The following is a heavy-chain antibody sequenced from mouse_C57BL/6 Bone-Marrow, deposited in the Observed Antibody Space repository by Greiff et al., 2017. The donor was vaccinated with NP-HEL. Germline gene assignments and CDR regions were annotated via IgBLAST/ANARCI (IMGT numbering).Heavy chain of an antibody. D-gene: IGHD4-1*01. Sequence: VQLQQSGAELAKPGASVKLSCTASGYNFTSYWMHWVKQRTGQGLEWIGYIDPGGGYTKYNQKFKDKATLTADTSSSTAYMQLSSLTYEDTAVYYCARSNWVYAMDYWGQGTSVTVSS. CDR2: IDPGGGYT. V-gene: IGHV1-7*01. CDR1: GYNFTSYW. J-gene: IGHJ4*01. CDR3: ARSNWVYAMDY.